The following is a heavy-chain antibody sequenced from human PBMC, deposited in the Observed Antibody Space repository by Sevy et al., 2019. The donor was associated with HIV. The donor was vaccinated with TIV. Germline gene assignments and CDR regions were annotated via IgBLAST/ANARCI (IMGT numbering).Heavy chain of an antibody. CDR3: ARDPGYCSGGSCYRPLKRVRYGMDV. D-gene: IGHD2-15*01. J-gene: IGHJ6*02. Sequence: SEKVSCKASGGTFSSYAISWVRQAPGQGLEWMGGIIPIFGTANYAQKFQGRVTITADESTSTAYMELSSLRSEDTAVYYCARDPGYCSGGSCYRPLKRVRYGMDVWGQGTTVTISS. CDR2: IIPIFGTA. V-gene: IGHV1-69*13. CDR1: GGTFSSYA.